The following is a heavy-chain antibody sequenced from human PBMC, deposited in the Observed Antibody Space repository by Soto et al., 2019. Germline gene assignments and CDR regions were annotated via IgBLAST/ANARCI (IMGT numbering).Heavy chain of an antibody. Sequence: ESGGGVVQPGRSLRLSCAASGFTFSSYGMHWVRQAPGKGLEWVAVIWYDGSNKYYADSVKGRFTISRDNSKNTLYLQMNSLRAEDTAVYYCARDGTIFGVVNDWFDPWGQGTLVTVSS. V-gene: IGHV3-33*01. CDR2: IWYDGSNK. CDR3: ARDGTIFGVVNDWFDP. CDR1: GFTFSSYG. J-gene: IGHJ5*02. D-gene: IGHD3-3*01.